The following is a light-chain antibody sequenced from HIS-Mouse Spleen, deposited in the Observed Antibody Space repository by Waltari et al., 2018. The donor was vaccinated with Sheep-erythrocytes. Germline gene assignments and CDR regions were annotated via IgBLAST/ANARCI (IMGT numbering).Light chain of an antibody. J-gene: IGLJ3*02. Sequence: QSALTQPASVSGSPGQSITISCTVTSSDVGSYNLVSWYQQHPGKAPKLMIYEGSKRPSGVSNRFSASKSGNTASLTISGLQAEDEADYYCCSYAGSSTWVFGGGTKLTVL. CDR1: SSDVGSYNL. CDR2: EGS. CDR3: CSYAGSSTWV. V-gene: IGLV2-23*01.